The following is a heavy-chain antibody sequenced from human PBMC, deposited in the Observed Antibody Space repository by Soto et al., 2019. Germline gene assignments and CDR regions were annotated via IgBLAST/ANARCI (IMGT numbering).Heavy chain of an antibody. D-gene: IGHD5-12*01. J-gene: IGHJ4*02. V-gene: IGHV5-51*01. Sequence: VESLKISCKGSGYSFTSYWIGWVRQMPGKGLEWMGIIYPGDSDTRYSPSFQGQVTISADKSISTAYLQWSSLRVEDTAIYYCAKDVSENSGTGIADYWGQGTLVTVSS. CDR1: GYSFTSYW. CDR3: AKDVSENSGTGIADY. CDR2: IYPGDSDT.